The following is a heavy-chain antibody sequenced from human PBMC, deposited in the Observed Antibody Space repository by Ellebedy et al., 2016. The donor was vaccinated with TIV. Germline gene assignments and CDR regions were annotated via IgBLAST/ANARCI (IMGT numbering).Heavy chain of an antibody. CDR1: GGSISSRSYY. V-gene: IGHV4-39*07. CDR2: IYYSWST. Sequence: SETLSLTCTVSGGSISSRSYYWGWIRQPPGKGLEWLGSIYYSWSTYYNPSLESRVTISVDTSKNHFSLRLSSVTAADTAVYYCARGVREYSGYDSQYYYYYYGMDVWGQGTTVTVSS. D-gene: IGHD5-12*01. J-gene: IGHJ6*02. CDR3: ARGVREYSGYDSQYYYYYYGMDV.